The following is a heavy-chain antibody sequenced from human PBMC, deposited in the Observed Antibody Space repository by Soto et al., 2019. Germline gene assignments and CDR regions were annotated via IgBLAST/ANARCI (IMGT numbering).Heavy chain of an antibody. J-gene: IGHJ6*03. CDR1: GGSISSYY. D-gene: IGHD3-3*01. Sequence: SETLSLTCTVSGGSISSYYWSWIRQPPGKGLEWIGYIYYSGSTNYNPSLKSRVTISVDTPKNQFSLKLSSVTAADTAVYYCARSGSLSYYYHYMDVWGKGTTVTVSS. CDR3: ARSGSLSYYYHYMDV. V-gene: IGHV4-59*01. CDR2: IYYSGST.